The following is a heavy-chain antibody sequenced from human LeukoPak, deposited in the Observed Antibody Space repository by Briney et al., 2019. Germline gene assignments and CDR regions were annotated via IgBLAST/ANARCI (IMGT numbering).Heavy chain of an antibody. V-gene: IGHV1-2*02. CDR1: GYTFTGYY. D-gene: IGHD2-2*02. CDR2: INPNSGGT. Sequence: ASVKVSCKASGYTFTGYYMHWVRQAPGQGLEWMGWINPNSGGTNYAQKFQGRVTMTRDTSISTAYMELSRLRSDDTAAYYCARVYCSSTSCYRDAFDIWGQGTMVTVSS. CDR3: ARVYCSSTSCYRDAFDI. J-gene: IGHJ3*02.